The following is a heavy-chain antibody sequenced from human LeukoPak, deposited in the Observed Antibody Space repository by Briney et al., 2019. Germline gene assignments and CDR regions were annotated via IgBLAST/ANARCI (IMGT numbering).Heavy chain of an antibody. V-gene: IGHV3-21*01. CDR3: ARFALKTPPTD. J-gene: IGHJ4*02. CDR2: ISGSGGST. Sequence: GGSLRLSCAASGFTFSSYSMNWVRQAPGKGLEWVSAISGSGGSTYYADSVKGRFTISRDNAKNSLYLQMNSLRAEDTAVYYCARFALKTPPTDWGQGTLVTVSS. CDR1: GFTFSSYS.